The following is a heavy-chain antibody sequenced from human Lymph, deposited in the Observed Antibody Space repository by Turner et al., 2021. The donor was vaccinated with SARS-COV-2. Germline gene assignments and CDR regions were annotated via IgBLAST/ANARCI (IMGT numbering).Heavy chain of an antibody. V-gene: IGHV4-59*08. CDR2: FYKIGSI. J-gene: IGHJ6*02. D-gene: IGHD1-1*01. Sequence: QVQLQESGPGLVRPSETLSLTCTVSGGSISSTSWSWIRQSPGRGLEWIGYFYKIGSIDYNPTLRSRVTISVDTSKNQLSLNLISETAADTAVYYCARHQGSTSGYDHGMNVWGQGTEVIVSS. CDR3: ARHQGSTSGYDHGMNV. CDR1: GGSISSTS.